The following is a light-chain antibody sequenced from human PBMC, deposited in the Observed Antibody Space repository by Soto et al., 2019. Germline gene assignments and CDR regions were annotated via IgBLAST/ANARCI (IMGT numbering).Light chain of an antibody. J-gene: IGKJ5*01. CDR3: QQRADWPIT. CDR2: DAS. CDR1: QYITIY. V-gene: IGKV3-11*01. Sequence: EIVLTQSPATLSLSPGERATLSCRASQYITIYLAWYQQKPSQAPRLLIYDASNRATGIPARFSGSGSGTDFTLTISSLEPDDFAVYYCQQRADWPITFGQGTRLEIK.